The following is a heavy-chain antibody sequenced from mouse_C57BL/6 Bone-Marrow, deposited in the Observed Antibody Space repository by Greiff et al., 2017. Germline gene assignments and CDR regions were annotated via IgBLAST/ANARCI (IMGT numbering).Heavy chain of an antibody. CDR1: GYTFTDYN. V-gene: IGHV1-18*01. CDR2: INPNNGGT. CDR3: ARELAWFAY. J-gene: IGHJ3*01. D-gene: IGHD4-1*01. Sequence: VQLQQSGPELVKPGASVKLPCKASGYTFTDYNMDWVKQSHGKSLEWIGDINPNNGGTIYNQKFKGKATLTVDKSSSTAYMELRSLTSEDTAVYDGARELAWFAYWGQGTLVTVSA.